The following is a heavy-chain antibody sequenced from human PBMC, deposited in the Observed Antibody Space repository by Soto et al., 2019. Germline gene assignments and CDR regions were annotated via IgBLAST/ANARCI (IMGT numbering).Heavy chain of an antibody. J-gene: IGHJ6*02. CDR1: EYSFTSYW. Sequence: ESLKFSCNGSEYSFTSYWIGWVRQMPGKGLEWMGIIYPGDSDTRYSPSFQGQVTISADKSISTAYLQWSSLKASDTAMYYCARSSYGNYYYYGMDVWGQGTTVTVSS. V-gene: IGHV5-51*01. CDR2: IYPGDSDT. D-gene: IGHD5-18*01. CDR3: ARSSYGNYYYYGMDV.